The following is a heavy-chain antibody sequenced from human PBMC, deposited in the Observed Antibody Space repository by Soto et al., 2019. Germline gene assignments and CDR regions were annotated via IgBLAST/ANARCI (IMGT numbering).Heavy chain of an antibody. D-gene: IGHD4-17*01. CDR3: ARVTTVTTYYFDY. V-gene: IGHV4-31*03. Sequence: SETLSLTCTVSGGSISSVGYYWSWIRQHPGKGLEWVGYIYYSGSTYYNPSLKSRVTISVDTPKNQFSLKLSSVTAADTAVYYCARVTTVTTYYFDYWGQGTLVTVSS. CDR2: IYYSGST. CDR1: GGSISSVGYY. J-gene: IGHJ4*02.